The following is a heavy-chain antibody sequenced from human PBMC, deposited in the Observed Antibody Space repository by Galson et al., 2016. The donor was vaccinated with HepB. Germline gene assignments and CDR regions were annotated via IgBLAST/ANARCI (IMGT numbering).Heavy chain of an antibody. V-gene: IGHV4-4*02. J-gene: IGHJ4*02. D-gene: IGHD2/OR15-2a*01. CDR3: ARQYWVGPSDY. Sequence: SGVFISSSDWWRWVRQSPGQGLEWIGQIFPSGRVNYTPSLASRVTISLDTSNNHFSLRLTSATAADTALYYWARQYWVGPSDYWGQGTLVIVSS. CDR1: GVFISSSDW. CDR2: IFPSGRV.